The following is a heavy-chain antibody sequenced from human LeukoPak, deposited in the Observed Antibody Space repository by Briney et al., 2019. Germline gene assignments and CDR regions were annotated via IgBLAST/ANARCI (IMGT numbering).Heavy chain of an antibody. J-gene: IGHJ5*02. Sequence: SETLSLTCAVSGHSISSGYYWGWIRQPPGKGLEYIGSIYHSGSTYYNPSLKSRVTISVDTSKNQFSLKVNSVTAADTAVYYCAVQHCSSISCWIDPWGQGTLVTVSS. CDR2: IYHSGST. CDR1: GHSISSGYY. V-gene: IGHV4-38-2*01. CDR3: AVQHCSSISCWIDP. D-gene: IGHD2-2*01.